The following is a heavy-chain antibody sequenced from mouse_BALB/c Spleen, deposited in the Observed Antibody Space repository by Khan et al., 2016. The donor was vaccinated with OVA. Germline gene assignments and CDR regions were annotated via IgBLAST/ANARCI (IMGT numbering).Heavy chain of an antibody. D-gene: IGHD1-1*01. CDR1: GYSITSNYA. CDR2: ISYSGTT. Sequence: EVQLQESGPGLVKPSQSLSLTCTVTGYSITSNYAWNWIRQLPGNKLEWMGYISYSGTTSYNPSLKSRISIIRYTSKNQFFLQLNSETTEYTSTYCCARGSYYVYAMDYWGQGASVTVSS. J-gene: IGHJ4*01. CDR3: ARGSYYVYAMDY. V-gene: IGHV3-2*02.